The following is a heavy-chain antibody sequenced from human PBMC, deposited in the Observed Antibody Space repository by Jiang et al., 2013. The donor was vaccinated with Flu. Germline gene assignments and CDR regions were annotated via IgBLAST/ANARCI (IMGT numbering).Heavy chain of an antibody. J-gene: IGHJ3*02. V-gene: IGHV4-39*07. CDR1: GGSITGTTYY. CDR3: TRLTSQTLVRGVWDTFDI. CDR2: IYYSGST. D-gene: IGHD3-10*01. Sequence: SLICTVSGGSITGTTYYWGWIRQPPGKGLELVGSIYYSGSTYYNPSLKSRVTISLDTSKNQFSLKLTSVTAADTAVYYCTRLTSQTLVRGVWDTFDIWGQGTMVTVSS.